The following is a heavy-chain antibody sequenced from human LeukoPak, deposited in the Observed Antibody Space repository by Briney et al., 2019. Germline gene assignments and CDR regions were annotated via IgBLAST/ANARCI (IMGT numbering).Heavy chain of an antibody. CDR3: ARGHGYSYGLYYFDY. CDR2: IYYSGST. Sequence: SETLSLTCTVSGGSISSGGYYWSWIRQHPGKGLEWIGYIYYSGSTYYNPSLKSRVTISVDTSKNQFSLKLSSVTAADTAVYYCARGHGYSYGLYYFDYWGQGTLVTVSS. D-gene: IGHD5-18*01. V-gene: IGHV4-31*03. J-gene: IGHJ4*02. CDR1: GGSISSGGYY.